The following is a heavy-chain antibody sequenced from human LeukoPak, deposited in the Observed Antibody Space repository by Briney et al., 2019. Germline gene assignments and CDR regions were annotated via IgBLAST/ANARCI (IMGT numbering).Heavy chain of an antibody. CDR2: IWGGDDKT. Sequence: GGSLRLSCTASGFTFNTSAMAWVRQVPGEGLEWISSIWGGDDKTYYADSVKGRFTISRDNSRNTLYLQMHGLRPEDTAAYYCAHSRLTVLRGPEYFNHWGQGALVTVSS. CDR3: AHSRLTVLRGPEYFNH. V-gene: IGHV3-23*01. CDR1: GFTFNTSA. D-gene: IGHD3-10*01. J-gene: IGHJ1*01.